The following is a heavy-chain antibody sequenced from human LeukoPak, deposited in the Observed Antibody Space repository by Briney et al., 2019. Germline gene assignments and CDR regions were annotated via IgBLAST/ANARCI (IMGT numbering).Heavy chain of an antibody. V-gene: IGHV1-69*04. CDR1: GGTFSSYA. J-gene: IGHJ6*02. CDR2: IIPILGIA. Sequence: SVKVSCKASGGTFSSYAISWVRQAPGQGLEWMGRIIPILGIANYAQKFQGRVTITADKSTSTAYMELSSLRSEDTAVYYCARRSGGVGTTWLQLYYYGMDVWGQGTTVTVSS. D-gene: IGHD5-24*01. CDR3: ARRSGGVGTTWLQLYYYGMDV.